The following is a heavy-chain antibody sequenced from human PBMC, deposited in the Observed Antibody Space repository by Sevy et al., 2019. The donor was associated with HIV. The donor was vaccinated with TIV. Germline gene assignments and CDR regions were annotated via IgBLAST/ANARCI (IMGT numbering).Heavy chain of an antibody. CDR3: ARDFCSGGSCYSAFVY. V-gene: IGHV1-3*04. Sequence: ASVKVSCKASGYSFTNYIMYWVRQAPGQGLEWMGGVNTRTGDTKYSEKFQGRVSITRDTSASISHMDLRGLKSEDTAVYYCARDFCSGGSCYSAFVYWGQGTLVTVSS. CDR1: GYSFTNYI. D-gene: IGHD2-15*01. J-gene: IGHJ4*02. CDR2: VNTRTGDT.